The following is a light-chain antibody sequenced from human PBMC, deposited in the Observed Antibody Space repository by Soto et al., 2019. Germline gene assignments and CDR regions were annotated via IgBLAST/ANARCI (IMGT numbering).Light chain of an antibody. J-gene: IGLJ2*01. CDR2: EVN. CDR3: SSYAGSNNLDV. CDR1: RSDVGDYNY. Sequence: QSALTQPPSASGSPGQSVTISCTGTRSDVGDYNYVSWYQQHPGKAPKLIIYEVNKRPSGVPDRFSGSKSGNTASLSVSGLQADDEADYYCSSYAGSNNLDVFGGGTKLTVL. V-gene: IGLV2-8*01.